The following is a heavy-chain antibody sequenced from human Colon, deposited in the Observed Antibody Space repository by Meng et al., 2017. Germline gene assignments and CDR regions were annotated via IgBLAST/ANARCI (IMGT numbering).Heavy chain of an antibody. CDR2: ITGTGSST. Sequence: GGSLRLSCAASGFTVSNSAMSWVRQAPGQGLGWVSAITGTGSSTYYADSVKGRFTASRYNSKNTLFLHMNSLGAEDTAVYYCAKDNGCLSVCWGQGTLVTVSS. V-gene: IGHV3-23*01. CDR3: AKDNGCLSVC. CDR1: GFTVSNSA. J-gene: IGHJ4*02. D-gene: IGHD5/OR15-5a*01.